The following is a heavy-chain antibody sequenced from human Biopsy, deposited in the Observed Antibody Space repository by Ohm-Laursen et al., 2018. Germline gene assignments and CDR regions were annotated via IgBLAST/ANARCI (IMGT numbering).Heavy chain of an antibody. CDR3: ARHPTGFWFDP. Sequence: SDTLSLTCRVSGGSIISYYWTWIRQPPGKGLEWIGHVYNGGTTNYNPSLKSRVTISVNTSKNQFSLNLSSVTGADTAVYYCARHPTGFWFDPWGQGTLVTVSS. J-gene: IGHJ5*02. CDR2: VYNGGTT. V-gene: IGHV4-59*08. CDR1: GGSIISYY.